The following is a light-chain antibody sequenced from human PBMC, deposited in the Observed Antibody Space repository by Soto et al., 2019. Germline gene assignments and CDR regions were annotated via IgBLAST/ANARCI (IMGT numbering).Light chain of an antibody. CDR3: PQRSDWPLT. CDR2: DAS. CDR1: QSVSDS. J-gene: IGKJ4*01. V-gene: IGKV3-11*01. Sequence: EVVLTQSPATLSLSPGERATLSCRASQSVSDSLAWYQQEPGQAPRLLIYDASNRATGIPARFSGSGSGTDFTLTISSLEPEDFAVYYCPQRSDWPLTFGGGTKVEIK.